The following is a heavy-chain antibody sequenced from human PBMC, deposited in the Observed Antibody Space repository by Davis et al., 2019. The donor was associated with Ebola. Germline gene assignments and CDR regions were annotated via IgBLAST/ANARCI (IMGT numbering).Heavy chain of an antibody. V-gene: IGHV3-48*03. J-gene: IGHJ4*02. CDR3: ARDAFSLSRYDTEDH. Sequence: GESLKISCAASGFTFYRYEMNWVRQAPGKGLEWVSYISCSATSTFYADSVKGRFTISRDNARDSLYLQMDSLRVEDTAIYYCARDAFSLSRYDTEDHWGQGTLVTVSS. D-gene: IGHD3-9*01. CDR1: GFTFYRYE. CDR2: ISCSATST.